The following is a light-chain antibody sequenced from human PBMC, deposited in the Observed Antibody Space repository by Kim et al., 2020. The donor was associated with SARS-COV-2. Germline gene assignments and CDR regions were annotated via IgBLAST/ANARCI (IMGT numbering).Light chain of an antibody. CDR1: QSNSMW. CDR2: KAS. CDR3: QQYDNY. V-gene: IGKV1-5*03. J-gene: IGKJ2*01. Sequence: DIQMTQSPSTLSASVGDRVIITCRASQSNSMWFAWYQQKPGKAPKLLISKASSLKSGVPSRFSGSGSGTEFTLTISSLQPDDFGTYYCQQYDNYFGQGTKLEI.